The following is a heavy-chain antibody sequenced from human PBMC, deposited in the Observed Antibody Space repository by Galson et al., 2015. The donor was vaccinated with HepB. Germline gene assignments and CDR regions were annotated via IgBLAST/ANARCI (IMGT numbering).Heavy chain of an antibody. V-gene: IGHV1-8*01. Sequence: SVKVSCKASGYTFTSYDINWVRQATGQGPEWIGWMNPNSGNTGYAQKFRGRVTMTRSTAMSTAYMELSSLRPEDTAVYYCARSHPYYSGSSGFNGLDIWGQGTVVTVSS. CDR1: GYTFTSYD. D-gene: IGHD3-22*01. J-gene: IGHJ3*02. CDR3: ARSHPYYSGSSGFNGLDI. CDR2: MNPNSGNT.